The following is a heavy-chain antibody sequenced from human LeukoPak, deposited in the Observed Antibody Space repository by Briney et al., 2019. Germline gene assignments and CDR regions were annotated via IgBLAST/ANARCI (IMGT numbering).Heavy chain of an antibody. Sequence: PGGSLRLSCAASGFTFSDHAMSWVRQAPGKGLEWVSAIRGTGTTTFYAASVEGRFTISRDNSKNTADLQMNSLRAEDTAVYYCAKVSWLGTLPSYHFDSWGQGTQVTVSS. D-gene: IGHD6-19*01. V-gene: IGHV3-23*01. J-gene: IGHJ4*02. CDR2: IRGTGTTT. CDR3: AKVSWLGTLPSYHFDS. CDR1: GFTFSDHA.